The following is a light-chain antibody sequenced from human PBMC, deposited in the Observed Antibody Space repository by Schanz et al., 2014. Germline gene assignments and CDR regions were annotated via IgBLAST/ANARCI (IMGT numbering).Light chain of an antibody. CDR1: SSDVGGYNF. V-gene: IGLV2-23*02. J-gene: IGLJ2*01. CDR3: CSYAGSSTPVV. Sequence: QSALTQPASVSGSPGQSITISCTGSSSDVGGYNFVSWYQHHPGQAPKLLIYDVSKRPSGVSNRFSASRSGNTASLTISGLQAEDEADYYCCSYAGSSTPVVFGGGTKLTVL. CDR2: DVS.